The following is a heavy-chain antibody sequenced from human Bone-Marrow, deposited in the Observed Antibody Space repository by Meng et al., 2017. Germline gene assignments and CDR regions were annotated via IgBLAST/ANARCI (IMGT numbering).Heavy chain of an antibody. CDR2: ISSSSRHI. J-gene: IGHJ4*02. CDR3: ARDLGVAVAAITLDC. V-gene: IGHV3-21*01. Sequence: GESLKISCAASGFTFSTYGMNWVRQAPGKGLEWASYISSSSRHIYNADSVKGRFTISRDNAKNLLYLQMNSLRAEDTAVYYCARDLGVAVAAITLDCWGQGTLVTVSS. CDR1: GFTFSTYG. D-gene: IGHD6-19*01.